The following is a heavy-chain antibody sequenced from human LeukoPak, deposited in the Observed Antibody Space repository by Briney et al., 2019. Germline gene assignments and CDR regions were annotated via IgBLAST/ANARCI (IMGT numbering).Heavy chain of an antibody. J-gene: IGHJ4*02. CDR2: ISGSGVSI. CDR1: EFTFSSYA. CDR3: AKDQAGEVGGPVDY. D-gene: IGHD1-26*01. V-gene: IGHV3-23*01. Sequence: GGSLRLSCAASEFTFSSYAMHWVRQAPGRGLEWVSGISGSGVSIYYADSVQGRFTISRDKSKNMLYLQMNSLRAEDTALYYCAKDQAGEVGGPVDYWGQGTLVTVSS.